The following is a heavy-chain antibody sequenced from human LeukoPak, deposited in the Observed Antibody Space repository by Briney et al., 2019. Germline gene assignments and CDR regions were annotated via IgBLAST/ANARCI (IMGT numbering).Heavy chain of an antibody. D-gene: IGHD3-22*01. CDR3: ASYDSSGYWDFDY. CDR2: INPNSGGT. V-gene: IGHV1-2*02. CDR1: GYTFTGYY. J-gene: IGHJ4*02. Sequence: SVKVSCKASGYTFTGYYMHWVRQAPGQGLEWMGWINPNSGGTNYAQKFQGRVTMTRDTSISAAYMELSRLRSDDTAVYYCASYDSSGYWDFDYWGQGTPVTVSS.